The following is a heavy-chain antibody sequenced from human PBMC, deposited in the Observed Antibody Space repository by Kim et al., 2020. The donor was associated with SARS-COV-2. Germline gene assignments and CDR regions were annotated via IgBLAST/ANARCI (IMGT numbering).Heavy chain of an antibody. J-gene: IGHJ6*02. CDR2: IYYSGST. D-gene: IGHD3-10*01. Sequence: SETLSLTCTVSGGSISSGGYYWSWIRQHPGKGLEWIGYIYYSGSTYYNPSLKSRVTISVDTSKNQFSLKLSSVTAADTAVYYCARESAGTFPFYNYYGMDVWGQGTTVTVSS. CDR3: ARESAGTFPFYNYYGMDV. CDR1: GGSISSGGYY. V-gene: IGHV4-31*03.